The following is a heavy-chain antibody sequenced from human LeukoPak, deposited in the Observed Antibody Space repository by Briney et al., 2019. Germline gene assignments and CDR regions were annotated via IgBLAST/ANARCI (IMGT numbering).Heavy chain of an antibody. Sequence: SVKVSCKASGGTFSSYAISWVRQAPGQGLEWMGGIIPIFGTANYAKKFQGRVTITADESTSTAYMELSSLRSEDKAVYDCARVERYYALWRGYYTRWFDPWGQGTLVTVSS. CDR2: IIPIFGTA. V-gene: IGHV1-69*13. CDR1: GGTFSSYA. CDR3: ARVERYYALWRGYYTRWFDP. J-gene: IGHJ5*02. D-gene: IGHD3-3*01.